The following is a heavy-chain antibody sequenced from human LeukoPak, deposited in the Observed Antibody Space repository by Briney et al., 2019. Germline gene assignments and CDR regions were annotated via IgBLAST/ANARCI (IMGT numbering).Heavy chain of an antibody. V-gene: IGHV1-46*01. CDR1: GYTFTSYY. CDR2: INPSGGST. CDR3: ARQGYSGHSQGAADY. D-gene: IGHD4-23*01. Sequence: ASVKVSCKASGYTFTSYYMHWVRQAPGQGLEWMGIINPSGGSTSYAQKFQGRVTITADKSTSTAYMELSSLRSDDTAVYYCARQGYSGHSQGAADYWGQGTLVTVSS. J-gene: IGHJ4*02.